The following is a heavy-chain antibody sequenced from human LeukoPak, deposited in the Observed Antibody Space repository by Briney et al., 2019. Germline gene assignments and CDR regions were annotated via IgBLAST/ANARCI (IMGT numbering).Heavy chain of an antibody. Sequence: KPGASLKFSCKGSGYSFTSHWIAWVRQMPGKGLEGMGIIYPGDSDIRYSPSFQGQVTISDAESISTAYLQWSSLKAPDTAVYFCARHESIEASKYWGQGTLVTVSS. CDR1: GYSFTSHW. CDR3: ARHESIEASKY. D-gene: IGHD2-21*01. CDR2: IYPGDSDI. J-gene: IGHJ4*02. V-gene: IGHV5-51*01.